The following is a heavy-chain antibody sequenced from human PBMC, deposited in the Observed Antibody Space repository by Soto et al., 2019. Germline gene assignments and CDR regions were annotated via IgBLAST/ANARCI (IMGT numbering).Heavy chain of an antibody. Sequence: QVQLVQSGAEVKKPGASVKVSCKVSGYTLTELSMHWVRQAPGKGLEWMGGFDPEDGETIYAQKFQGRVTMTEDTSTDTAYMELSRLRFEDTAVYYCATQNWNYDKYNWFDPWGQGPLVTVSS. V-gene: IGHV1-24*01. CDR2: FDPEDGET. CDR1: GYTLTELS. D-gene: IGHD1-7*01. CDR3: ATQNWNYDKYNWFDP. J-gene: IGHJ5*02.